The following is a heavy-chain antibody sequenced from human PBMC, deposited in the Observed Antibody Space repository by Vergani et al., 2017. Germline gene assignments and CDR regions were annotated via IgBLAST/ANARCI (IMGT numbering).Heavy chain of an antibody. J-gene: IGHJ4*02. Sequence: QLQLQESGPGLVKPSETLSLTCTVSGGSISSSSYYWGWIRQPPGKGLEWIGSIYYSGSPYYNPSLKSRVTISVDTSKNQFSLKLSSVTAADTAVYYCASPNGDVRGWYFDYWGQGTLVTVSS. D-gene: IGHD4-17*01. CDR3: ASPNGDVRGWYFDY. CDR1: GGSISSSSYY. CDR2: IYYSGSP. V-gene: IGHV4-39*01.